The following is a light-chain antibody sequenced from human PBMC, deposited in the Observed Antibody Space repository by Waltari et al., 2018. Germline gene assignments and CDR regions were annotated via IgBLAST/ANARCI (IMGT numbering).Light chain of an antibody. CDR1: QSVGAD. J-gene: IGKJ4*01. CDR3: QQRYNWPPT. V-gene: IGKV3-11*01. CDR2: DAS. Sequence: EIVLTQSPATLSLSPAERATLSCRASQSVGADLAWYQQIASQAPRLLIYDASYRASGIPARFSGSGSAADFTLSISSLEPEDFAVYYCQQRYNWPPTFGGGTTVEIE.